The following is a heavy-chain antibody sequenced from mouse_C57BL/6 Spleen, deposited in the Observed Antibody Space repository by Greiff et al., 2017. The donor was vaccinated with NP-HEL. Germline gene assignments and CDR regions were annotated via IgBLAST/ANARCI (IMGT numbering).Heavy chain of an antibody. J-gene: IGHJ2*01. CDR2: IDPSDSYT. V-gene: IGHV1-69*01. Sequence: QVQLQQPGAELVMPGASVTLSCKASGYTFTSYWMHWVKQRPGQGLEWIGEIDPSDSYTNYNQKFKGKSTLTVDKSSSTAYMQLSSLTSEDSAVYYCARCSYYGSSPYFDYGGQGTTLTVSS. CDR3: ARCSYYGSSPYFDY. D-gene: IGHD1-1*01. CDR1: GYTFTSYW.